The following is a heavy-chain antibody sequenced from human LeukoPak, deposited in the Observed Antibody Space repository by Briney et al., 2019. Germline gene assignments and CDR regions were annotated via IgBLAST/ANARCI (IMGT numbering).Heavy chain of an antibody. D-gene: IGHD3-10*01. CDR2: IYYSGST. CDR1: GGSISSYY. V-gene: IGHV4-59*12. J-gene: IGHJ4*02. CDR3: AREAAMVRGGADY. Sequence: PSETLSLTCTVSGGSISSYYWSWIRQPPGKGLEWIGYIYYSGSTNYNPSLKSRVTISVDTSKNQFSLKLSSVTAADTAVYYCAREAAMVRGGADYWGQGTLVTVSS.